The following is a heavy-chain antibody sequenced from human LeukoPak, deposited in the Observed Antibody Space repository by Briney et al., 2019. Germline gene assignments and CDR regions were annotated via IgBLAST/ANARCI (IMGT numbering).Heavy chain of an antibody. V-gene: IGHV3-74*01. CDR2: IKGDGSST. J-gene: IGHJ4*02. CDR3: ARDSRTYSSSGYFDY. Sequence: GGSLRLSCAASGFTFSSYWMHWVRHTPGKGLVWVSRIKGDGSSTSYADSVKGRFTISRDNSKNTLYLQMNSLRAEDTAVYYCARDSRTYSSSGYFDYWGQGTLVTVSS. CDR1: GFTFSSYW. D-gene: IGHD6-6*01.